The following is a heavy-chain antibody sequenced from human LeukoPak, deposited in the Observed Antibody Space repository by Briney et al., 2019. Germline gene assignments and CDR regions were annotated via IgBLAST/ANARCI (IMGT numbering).Heavy chain of an antibody. Sequence: SETLSLTCAVYGAFLTDYYWSWIRQPPGKGLEWIGEIDHIGVTKYNPSLKGRVTISRDTSKNQFSLDLTSVTAADTAVYYCATASQLGSYNWFDPWGQGTLVTVSS. D-gene: IGHD1-1*01. J-gene: IGHJ5*02. CDR2: IDHIGVT. CDR3: ATASQLGSYNWFDP. V-gene: IGHV4-34*01. CDR1: GAFLTDYY.